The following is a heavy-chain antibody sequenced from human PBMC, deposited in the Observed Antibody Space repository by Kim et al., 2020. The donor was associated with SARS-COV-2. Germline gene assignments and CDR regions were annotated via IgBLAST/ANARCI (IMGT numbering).Heavy chain of an antibody. D-gene: IGHD2-8*02. J-gene: IGHJ3*01. CDR3: AKEGGAWWRGAFAL. V-gene: IGHV3-23*01. CDR2: IRHSGRLT. Sequence: GGSLRLSCAASGFTFTGYRMTWVRQAPAKGLEWVSTIRHSGRLTYYVDSVKGRFTISADDSKNTLYLQLNSLRVDDTAVYYCAKEGGAWWRGAFALW. CDR1: GFTFTGYR.